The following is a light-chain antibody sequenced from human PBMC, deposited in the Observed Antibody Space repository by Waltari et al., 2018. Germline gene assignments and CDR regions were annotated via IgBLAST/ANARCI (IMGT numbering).Light chain of an antibody. Sequence: DIVMTQSPATLSVSPGERATLSCRASQSVGTNLAWYQQRPGQAPRLLLYGASSRATGIPARFSGSGSGTEFTLTISSLQSEDFAVYYCQQYNNWPPLTFGGGTKVEIK. CDR3: QQYNNWPPLT. CDR2: GAS. CDR1: QSVGTN. J-gene: IGKJ4*01. V-gene: IGKV3-15*01.